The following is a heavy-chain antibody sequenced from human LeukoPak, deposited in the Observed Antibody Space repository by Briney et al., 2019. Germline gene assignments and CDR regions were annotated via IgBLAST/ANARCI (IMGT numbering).Heavy chain of an antibody. CDR2: ISGSGGST. CDR3: AKGGYCSSTSCLIGGY. V-gene: IGHV3-23*01. Sequence: GGSLRLSCAASVFTFSSYAMSWVRQAPGKGREWVSAISGSGGSTYYADSVKGRVTISRDNSKTTLYLQMNNLRAEDTAMYYCAKGGYCSSTSCLIGGYWGQGTLVTVSS. J-gene: IGHJ4*02. D-gene: IGHD2-2*01. CDR1: VFTFSSYA.